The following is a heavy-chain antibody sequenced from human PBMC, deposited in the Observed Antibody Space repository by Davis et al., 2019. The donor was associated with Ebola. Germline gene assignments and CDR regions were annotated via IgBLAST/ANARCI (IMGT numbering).Heavy chain of an antibody. D-gene: IGHD7-27*01. CDR1: GFTFSNFA. J-gene: IGHJ4*02. CDR2: VSFDGSDK. V-gene: IGHV3-30*04. Sequence: GESLKISCAASGFTFSNFAMHWVRQAPGKGLEWVAIVSFDGSDKYYADSVKGRFTISRDNSKNTLYLQINSLRAEDTAMYYCARAGTGEVYWGQGTPVTVSS. CDR3: ARAGTGEVY.